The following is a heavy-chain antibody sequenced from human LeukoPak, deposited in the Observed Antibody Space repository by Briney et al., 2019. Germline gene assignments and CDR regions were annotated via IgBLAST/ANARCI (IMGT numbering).Heavy chain of an antibody. V-gene: IGHV4-34*01. J-gene: IGHJ6*03. Sequence: SESLSLTCAVYGGSFSGYYWTWIRQSPGKGLEWIGEINPSGSTYYSPSLKSRLTISRDTSKNQFSLRLSSVTAADTAVYYCARGRQEISMIVVVMTAVSYYLDVWGKGTTVTVSS. CDR3: ARGRQEISMIVVVMTAVSYYLDV. CDR1: GGSFSGYY. D-gene: IGHD3-22*01. CDR2: INPSGST.